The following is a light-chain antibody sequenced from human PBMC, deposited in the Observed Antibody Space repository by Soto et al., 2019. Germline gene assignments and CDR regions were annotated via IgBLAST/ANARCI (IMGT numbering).Light chain of an antibody. CDR2: AAS. Sequence: AIRMTQSPSSFAASTGDRVTITCRASQGISSYLAWYQQKPGKAPKLLIYAASTLQSAVPSRFSGSGSGTYFTLTISCLQSEDFATYYCQQYYSYPFTFGPGTKVDIK. V-gene: IGKV1-8*01. CDR1: QGISSY. J-gene: IGKJ3*01. CDR3: QQYYSYPFT.